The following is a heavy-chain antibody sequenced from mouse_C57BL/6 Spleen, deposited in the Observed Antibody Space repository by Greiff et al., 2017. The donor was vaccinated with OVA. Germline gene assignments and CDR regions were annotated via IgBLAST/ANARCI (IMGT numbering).Heavy chain of an antibody. CDR2: IYPGDGDT. V-gene: IGHV1-82*01. CDR3: ARTGAYGYFYAMDY. CDR1: GYAFSSSW. Sequence: QVQLQQSGPELVKPGASVKISCKASGYAFSSSWMNWVKQRPGKGLEWIGRIYPGDGDTNYNGKFKGKATLTADKSSSTAYTQLSSLTSEDSAVYFCARTGAYGYFYAMDYWGQGTSVTVSS. D-gene: IGHD2-2*01. J-gene: IGHJ4*01.